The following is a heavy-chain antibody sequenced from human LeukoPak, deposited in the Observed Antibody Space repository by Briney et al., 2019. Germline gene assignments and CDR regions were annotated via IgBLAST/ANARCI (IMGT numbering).Heavy chain of an antibody. CDR1: GFTFDDYA. J-gene: IGHJ4*02. D-gene: IGHD3-10*01. CDR2: ISWNSGSI. CDR3: AKDRYGSGSYSPFDY. Sequence: PGGSLRLSCAASGFTFDDYAMHWVRQAPGKGLEWVSGISWNSGSIGYADSVKGRFTISRDNAKNSLYLQMNSLRAEDTALYYCAKDRYGSGSYSPFDYWGQGTLVTASS. V-gene: IGHV3-9*01.